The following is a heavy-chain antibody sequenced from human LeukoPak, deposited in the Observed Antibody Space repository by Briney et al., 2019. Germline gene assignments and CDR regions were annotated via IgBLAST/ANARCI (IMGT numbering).Heavy chain of an antibody. Sequence: SVKVSCKASGGTFSSYAISWVRQAPGQGLEWMGGIIPIFDTANYAQKFQGRVTITTDESTSTAYMELSSLRSEDTAVYYCARDSSGWYYFDYWGQGTLVTVSS. CDR2: IIPIFDTA. V-gene: IGHV1-69*05. J-gene: IGHJ4*02. D-gene: IGHD6-19*01. CDR3: ARDSSGWYYFDY. CDR1: GGTFSSYA.